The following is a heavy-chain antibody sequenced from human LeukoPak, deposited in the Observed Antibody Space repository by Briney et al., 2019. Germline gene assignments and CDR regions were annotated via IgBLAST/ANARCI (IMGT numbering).Heavy chain of an antibody. CDR2: VYYSGNT. CDR3: ARAMSIAARLQTIFDY. Sequence: SETLSLTCTVSGGSISNNDYYWDWIRQSPRKGLEWIGSVYYSGNTYYNLSLKSRVTISVDTSKNQFSLNLTSVTAADTAVYYCARAMSIAARLQTIFDYWGQGTLVTVSS. V-gene: IGHV4-39*07. J-gene: IGHJ4*02. D-gene: IGHD6-6*01. CDR1: GGSISNNDYY.